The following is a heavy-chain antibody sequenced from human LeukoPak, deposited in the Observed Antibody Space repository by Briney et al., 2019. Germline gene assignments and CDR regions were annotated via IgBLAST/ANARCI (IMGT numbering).Heavy chain of an antibody. V-gene: IGHV1-69*13. D-gene: IGHD2-15*01. CDR2: IIPIFGTA. Sequence: ASVKVSCKASGGTFSSYAISWVRQAPGQGLEWMGGIIPIFGTANYAQKFQGRVTITADESTSTAYVELSSLRSEDTAVYYCARYKGYCSGGSCYRAFDYWGQGTLVTVSS. J-gene: IGHJ4*02. CDR3: ARYKGYCSGGSCYRAFDY. CDR1: GGTFSSYA.